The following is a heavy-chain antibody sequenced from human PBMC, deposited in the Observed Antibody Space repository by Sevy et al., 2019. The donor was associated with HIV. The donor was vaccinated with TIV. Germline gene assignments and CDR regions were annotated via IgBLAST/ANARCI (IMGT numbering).Heavy chain of an antibody. D-gene: IGHD3-10*01. CDR1: GFTFSTYG. J-gene: IGHJ4*02. V-gene: IGHV3-33*01. CDR3: ATGRDYGSGSYDY. Sequence: GGSLRLSCAASGFTFSTYGMHWVRQAPGKGLERVAVIWFDGSNTYYADSVKGRFTISRDIAKNTLNLQMNSLRAEDTAVYYCATGRDYGSGSYDYWGPGTLVTVSS. CDR2: IWFDGSNT.